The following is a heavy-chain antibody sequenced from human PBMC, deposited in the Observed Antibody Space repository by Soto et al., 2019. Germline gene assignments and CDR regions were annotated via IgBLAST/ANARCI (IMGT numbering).Heavy chain of an antibody. Sequence: SETLSLTCTVSGGSISSGGYYWSWIRQHPGKGLEWIGYIYYSGSTYYNPSLKSRVTISVDTSKNQFSLKLSSVTAADTAVYYCARGTRFLEWLDYYYYYGMDVWGQGTTVTVSS. CDR2: IYYSGST. CDR1: GGSISSGGYY. V-gene: IGHV4-61*08. J-gene: IGHJ6*02. D-gene: IGHD3-3*01. CDR3: ARGTRFLEWLDYYYYYGMDV.